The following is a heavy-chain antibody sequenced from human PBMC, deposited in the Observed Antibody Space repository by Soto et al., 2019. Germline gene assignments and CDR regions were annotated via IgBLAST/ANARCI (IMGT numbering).Heavy chain of an antibody. D-gene: IGHD2-15*01. CDR3: AKDSDYRDRIFWYFDL. V-gene: IGHV3-23*01. CDR2: ISGSGGST. CDR1: GFPLSSYG. Sequence: EVQLLESGGGLVQPGGSLSLSCAASGFPLSSYGMSWVRQAPGKGLEWVSVISGSGGSTYYADSVKGRFTISRDNSKNTLYLQMNSLRAEDTAVYYCAKDSDYRDRIFWYFDLWGRGTLVTVSS. J-gene: IGHJ2*01.